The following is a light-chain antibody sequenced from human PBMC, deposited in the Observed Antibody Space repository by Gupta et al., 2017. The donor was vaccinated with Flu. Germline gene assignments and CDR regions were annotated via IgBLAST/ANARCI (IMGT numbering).Light chain of an antibody. Sequence: SYELTQPPSVSVSPGQTATTPCSGDALPKKYAYWYQQKSGQAPVLVIYEDSKRPSGIPERFSGSSSGTMATLTISGAQVEDEADYYCYSTDSSGNHRDVFGTGTKVTVL. V-gene: IGLV3-10*01. CDR2: EDS. CDR1: ALPKKY. CDR3: YSTDSSGNHRDV. J-gene: IGLJ1*01.